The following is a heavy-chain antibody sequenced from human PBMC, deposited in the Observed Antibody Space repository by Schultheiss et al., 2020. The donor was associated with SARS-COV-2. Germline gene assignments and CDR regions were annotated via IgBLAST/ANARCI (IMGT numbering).Heavy chain of an antibody. Sequence: SETLSLTCAVYGGSFSGYYWSWIRRPPGKGLEWIGEINHSGSTNYNPSLKSRVTISVDTSKNQFSLKLSSVTAADTAVYYCARGGRKFRFSYDSSVYPFQHWGQGTLVTVSS. D-gene: IGHD3-22*01. V-gene: IGHV4-34*01. J-gene: IGHJ1*01. CDR3: ARGGRKFRFSYDSSVYPFQH. CDR1: GGSFSGYY. CDR2: INHSGST.